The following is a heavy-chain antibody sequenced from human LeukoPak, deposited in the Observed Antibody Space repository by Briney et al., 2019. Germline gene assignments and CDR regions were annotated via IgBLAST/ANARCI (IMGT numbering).Heavy chain of an antibody. J-gene: IGHJ3*02. D-gene: IGHD3-3*01. CDR3: ARGAYDFWSGYYYAFDI. Sequence: SETLSLTCTVSGGSISSSSYYWGWIRQPPGKGLEWIGSIYYSGSTYYNPPLKSRVTISVDTSKNQFSLKLSSVTAADTAVYYCARGAYDFWSGYYYAFDIWGQGTMVTVSS. V-gene: IGHV4-39*01. CDR2: IYYSGST. CDR1: GGSISSSSYY.